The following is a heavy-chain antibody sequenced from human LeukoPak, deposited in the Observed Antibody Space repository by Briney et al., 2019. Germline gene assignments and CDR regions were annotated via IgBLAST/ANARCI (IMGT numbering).Heavy chain of an antibody. CDR1: GFTFSSYS. Sequence: GGSLRLSCAASGFTFSSYSMNWVRQAPGKGLEWVSYISSSSSTIFYADSVKGRFTISRDNAKNSLYLQMNSLRDEDTAVYYCARKVDGNSYYFDYWGQGTLVTASS. CDR2: ISSSSSTI. J-gene: IGHJ4*02. CDR3: ARKVDGNSYYFDY. V-gene: IGHV3-48*02. D-gene: IGHD4-23*01.